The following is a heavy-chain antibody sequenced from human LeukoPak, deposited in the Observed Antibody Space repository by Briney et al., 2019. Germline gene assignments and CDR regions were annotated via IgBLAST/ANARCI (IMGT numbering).Heavy chain of an antibody. CDR1: GDSFSSNSS. Sequence: SQTLSLTCAISGDSFSSNSSWNWIRQSPSRGLEWLGRTYYRSKWSSGYAESVKSRITINPDTSKNQFSLQLKSVTPEDTAVYYCARSQTGGTFDYWGQGALVTVSS. CDR3: ARSQTGGTFDY. J-gene: IGHJ4*02. D-gene: IGHD1-26*01. CDR2: TYYRSKWSS. V-gene: IGHV6-1*01.